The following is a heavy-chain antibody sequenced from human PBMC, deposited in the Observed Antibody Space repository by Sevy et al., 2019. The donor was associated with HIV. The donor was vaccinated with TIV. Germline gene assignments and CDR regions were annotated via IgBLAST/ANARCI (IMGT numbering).Heavy chain of an antibody. Sequence: GESLKISCAASGFTFRSYGMHWVRQAPGKGLEWVAVISNDGGNQYYVDSVKGRFTISRDNSKNTVYLQMNSLRAEDTAVYYCAKDVSDGYNYFLDFWGQGALVTVSS. CDR3: AKDVSDGYNYFLDF. J-gene: IGHJ4*02. V-gene: IGHV3-30*18. CDR2: ISNDGGNQ. CDR1: GFTFRSYG. D-gene: IGHD5-12*01.